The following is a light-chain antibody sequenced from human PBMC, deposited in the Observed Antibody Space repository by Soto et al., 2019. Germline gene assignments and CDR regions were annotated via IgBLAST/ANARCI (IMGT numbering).Light chain of an antibody. CDR3: QQSSSTRWT. J-gene: IGKJ1*01. CDR2: AAS. V-gene: IGKV1-39*01. Sequence: DIQMTQSPSSLSASVGDRVTITCRASQSISSYLNWYQQKPGKAPKLLIYAASSLQSGVPSRFSGSGSGTDFTLTISSLQPEDFATYYCQQSSSTRWTFGQGTKV. CDR1: QSISSY.